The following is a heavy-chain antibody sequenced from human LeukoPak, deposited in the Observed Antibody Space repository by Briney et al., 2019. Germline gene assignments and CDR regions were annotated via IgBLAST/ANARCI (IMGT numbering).Heavy chain of an antibody. CDR2: IYYSGST. D-gene: IGHD3-9*01. Sequence: PSETLSLTPTVSGGSISSYYWSWIRQPPGKGLEWIGYIYYSGSTNYNPSIKSRVTISVDTSKNQFSLKLSSVTAADTAVYYCARGGAYYDILTGYSYNWFDPWGQGTLVTVSS. CDR1: GGSISSYY. V-gene: IGHV4-59*01. J-gene: IGHJ5*02. CDR3: ARGGAYYDILTGYSYNWFDP.